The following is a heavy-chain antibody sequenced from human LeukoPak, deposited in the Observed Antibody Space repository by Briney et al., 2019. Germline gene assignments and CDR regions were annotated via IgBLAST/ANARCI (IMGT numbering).Heavy chain of an antibody. J-gene: IGHJ4*02. D-gene: IGHD3/OR15-3a*01. CDR1: GDSISSFY. V-gene: IGHV4-59*01. CDR3: ARMSRFSWTPYYFDY. Sequence: PSETLSLTCTVSGDSISSFYWSWIRQPPGKGLEWLGYIYHNGITNYNPFLKSRVTISIDTSKTQFSLNVSSVTAADTAVYYCARMSRFSWTPYYFDYWSQGTLVIVSS. CDR2: IYHNGIT.